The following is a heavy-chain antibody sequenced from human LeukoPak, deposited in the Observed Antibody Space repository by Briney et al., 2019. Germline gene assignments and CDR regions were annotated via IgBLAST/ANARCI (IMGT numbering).Heavy chain of an antibody. J-gene: IGHJ3*02. CDR3: ARARGYYYDSSGPSGAFDI. D-gene: IGHD3-22*01. CDR1: GYTFTSYG. CDR2: ISAYNGNT. V-gene: IGHV1-18*01. Sequence: ASVKVSCKASGYTFTSYGISWVRQAPGQGLEWMGWISAYNGNTNYAQKLQGRVTMTTDTSTSTAYMELRSLRSDDTAVYYCARARGYYYDSSGPSGAFDIWGQGTMVTVSS.